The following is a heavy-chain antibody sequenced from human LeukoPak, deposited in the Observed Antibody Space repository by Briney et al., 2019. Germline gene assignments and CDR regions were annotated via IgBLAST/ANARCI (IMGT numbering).Heavy chain of an antibody. V-gene: IGHV3-66*01. J-gene: IGHJ4*02. Sequence: GGSLRLSCAASGFTVSSNYMSWVRQAPGKGLEWVSVVHNDGSAYYADSVKGRFTISRDNSKNTLYLQMNSLRAEDTAVFYCARALYSGSYYFDSWGQGTLVTVSS. CDR3: ARALYSGSYYFDS. D-gene: IGHD1-26*01. CDR1: GFTVSSNY. CDR2: VHNDGSA.